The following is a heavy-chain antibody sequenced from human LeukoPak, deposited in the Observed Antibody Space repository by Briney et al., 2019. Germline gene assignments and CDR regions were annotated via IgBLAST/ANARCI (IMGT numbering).Heavy chain of an antibody. CDR1: GGSFSGYY. V-gene: IGHV4-4*07. D-gene: IGHD5-12*01. CDR3: AREEWLRFSRCVGFDP. Sequence: PSETLSLTCAVYGGSFSGYYWSWIRQPAGKGLEWIGRIYTSGSTNYNPSLKSRVTMSVDTSKNQFSLKLSSVTAADTAVYYCAREEWLRFSRCVGFDPWGQGTLVTVSS. CDR2: IYTSGST. J-gene: IGHJ5*02.